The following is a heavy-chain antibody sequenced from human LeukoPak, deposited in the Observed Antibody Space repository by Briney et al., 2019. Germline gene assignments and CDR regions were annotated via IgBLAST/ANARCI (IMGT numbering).Heavy chain of an antibody. CDR2: INHSGST. CDR3: AGDYGDYRGFDY. D-gene: IGHD4-17*01. CDR1: GGSFSGYY. Sequence: SETLSLTCAVSGGSFSGYYWSWIRQPPGKGLEWIGEINHSGSTNYNPSLKSRVTISVDTSKNQFSLKLSSVTAADTAVYYCAGDYGDYRGFDYWGQGTLVTVSS. J-gene: IGHJ4*02. V-gene: IGHV4-34*01.